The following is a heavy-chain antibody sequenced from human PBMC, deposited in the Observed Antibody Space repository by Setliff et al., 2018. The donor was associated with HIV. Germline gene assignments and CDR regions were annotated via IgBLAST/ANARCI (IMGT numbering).Heavy chain of an antibody. CDR3: ARLIDVRIFDY. CDR2: IYTSGRT. CDR1: GASVSSGHYY. Sequence: PSETLSLTCTVSGASVSSGHYYWSWIRQPAGKEPEWLGRIYTSGRTNYNPSFEGRVTISADTSKNQFSLKLNSVTAADTAVDYCARLIDVRIFDYWGQGTLVTVSS. J-gene: IGHJ4*02. V-gene: IGHV4-61*02.